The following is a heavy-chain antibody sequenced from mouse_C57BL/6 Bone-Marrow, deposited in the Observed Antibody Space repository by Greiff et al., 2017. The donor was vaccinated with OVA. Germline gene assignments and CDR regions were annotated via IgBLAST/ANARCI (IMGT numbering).Heavy chain of an antibody. J-gene: IGHJ3*01. CDR1: GYSITSGYY. V-gene: IGHV3-6*01. CDR3: AREGATRAY. CDR2: ISYDGSN. Sequence: VEESGPGLVKPSQSLSLTCSVTGYSITSGYYWNWIRQFPGNKLEWMGYISYDGSNNYNPSLKNRISITRDTSKNQFFLKLNSVTTEDTATYYCAREGATRAYWGQGTLVTVSA. D-gene: IGHD1-1*01.